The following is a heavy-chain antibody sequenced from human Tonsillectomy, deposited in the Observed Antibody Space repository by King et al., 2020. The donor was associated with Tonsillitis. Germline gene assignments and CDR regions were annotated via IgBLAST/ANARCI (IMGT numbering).Heavy chain of an antibody. Sequence: VQLVEAGGDLVQPGGSLRLSCAASGFTFSSYAMSWVRQAPGKGLEWGSAISSCGGSTYYADSVKGRFTISRDNSKNTLYQQLNSLRAEDTAVYYCAKGAPGIAVAGSGAFDDWGQGTLVTVPS. D-gene: IGHD6-19*01. CDR3: AKGAPGIAVAGSGAFDD. CDR1: GFTFSSYA. J-gene: IGHJ4*02. V-gene: IGHV3-23*04. CDR2: ISSCGGST.